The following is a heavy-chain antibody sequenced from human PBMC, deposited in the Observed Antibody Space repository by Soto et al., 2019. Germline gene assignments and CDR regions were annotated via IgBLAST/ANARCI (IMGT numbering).Heavy chain of an antibody. CDR1: GGAFSDYA. D-gene: IGHD2-15*01. CDR3: ASWLKGPDIGNYYYGMDV. CDR2: IMPIFRAP. J-gene: IGHJ6*02. V-gene: IGHV1-69*12. Sequence: QVQLVQSGAEVKKPGSSVKVSCKASGGAFSDYAFSWVRQAPGQGLEWLGGIMPIFRAPDYAQKFQGRVTTTADEVTRTAYMEMNSLRSEDTAVYYCASWLKGPDIGNYYYGMDVWGQGTTVTVS.